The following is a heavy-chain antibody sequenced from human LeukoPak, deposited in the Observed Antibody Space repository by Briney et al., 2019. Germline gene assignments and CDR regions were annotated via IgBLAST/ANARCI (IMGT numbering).Heavy chain of an antibody. V-gene: IGHV4-61*02. D-gene: IGHD4-17*01. CDR3: ARAGYGDSDFDY. J-gene: IGHJ4*02. CDR2: IYTSGST. CDR1: GGSISSGSYY. Sequence: SQTLSLTCTVSGGSISSGSYYWSWIRQPAGKGLEWIGRIYTSGSTNYNPSLKSRVTISVDTSKNQFSLKLNSVTAADTAVYYCARAGYGDSDFDYWGQGTLVTVSS.